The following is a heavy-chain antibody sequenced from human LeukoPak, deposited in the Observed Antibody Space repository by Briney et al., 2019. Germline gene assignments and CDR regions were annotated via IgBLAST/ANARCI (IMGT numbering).Heavy chain of an antibody. CDR2: IIPIFGTA. Sequence: GASVKVSCKASGGTFSSYAISWVRQAPGQGLEWMGGIIPIFGTANYAQKFQGRVTITTDESTSTAYMELSSLRSEDTAVYYCARGGVPTRHSNLNNWFDPWGQGTLVTVSS. J-gene: IGHJ5*02. CDR1: GGTFSSYA. V-gene: IGHV1-69*05. CDR3: ARGGVPTRHSNLNNWFDP. D-gene: IGHD4-11*01.